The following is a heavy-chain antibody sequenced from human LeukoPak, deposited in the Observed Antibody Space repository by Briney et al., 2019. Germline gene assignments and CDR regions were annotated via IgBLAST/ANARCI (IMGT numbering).Heavy chain of an antibody. Sequence: GGSLRLSCAASGFTFDDYAMHWVRQAPGKGLEWVSGISWNSGSIGYADSVKGRFTISRDNAKNSLYLQVNSLRAEDTALYYCAKDRSPYCSSTSCYTTADGYWGQGTLVTVSS. D-gene: IGHD2-2*02. CDR3: AKDRSPYCSSTSCYTTADGY. J-gene: IGHJ4*02. V-gene: IGHV3-9*01. CDR2: ISWNSGSI. CDR1: GFTFDDYA.